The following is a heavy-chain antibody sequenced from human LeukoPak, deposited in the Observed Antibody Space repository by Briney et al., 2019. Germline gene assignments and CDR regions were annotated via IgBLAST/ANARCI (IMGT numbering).Heavy chain of an antibody. D-gene: IGHD2-15*01. J-gene: IGHJ6*03. CDR2: ISSSGSTI. CDR3: ARVPGMVVPNYYYCYYMDV. Sequence: GGSLRLSCAASGFTFSSYEMNWVRQAPGKGLEWVSYISSSGSTIYYADSVKGRFTISRDNAKNSLYLQMNSLRAEDTAVYYCARVPGMVVPNYYYCYYMDVWGKGTTVTVSS. CDR1: GFTFSSYE. V-gene: IGHV3-48*03.